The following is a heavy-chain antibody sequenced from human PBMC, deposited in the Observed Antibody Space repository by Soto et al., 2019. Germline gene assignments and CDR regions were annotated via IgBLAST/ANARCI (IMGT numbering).Heavy chain of an antibody. D-gene: IGHD4-17*01. V-gene: IGHV4-59*01. CDR3: ARDPAGGDDGSWFDP. CDR2: IYYSGST. CDR1: GGSISSYY. Sequence: SETLSLTCTVSGGSISSYYWSWIRQPPGKGLEWIGYIYYSGSTNYNPSLKSRVTISVDTSKNQFSLKLSSVTAADTAVYYCARDPAGGDDGSWFDPWGQGTLVTVS. J-gene: IGHJ5*02.